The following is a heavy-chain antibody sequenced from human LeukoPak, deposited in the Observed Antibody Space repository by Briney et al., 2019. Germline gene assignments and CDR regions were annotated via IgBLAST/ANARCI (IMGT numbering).Heavy chain of an antibody. J-gene: IGHJ6*03. CDR1: GGTFSSYA. CDR3: ARNPRHDSSGYYYYYYYMDV. V-gene: IGHV1-69*13. D-gene: IGHD3-22*01. CDR2: IIPIFGTA. Sequence: ASVKVSRKASGGTFSSYAISWVRQAPGQGLEWMGGIIPIFGTANYAQKFQGRVTITADESTSTAYMELSSLRSEDTAVYYCARNPRHDSSGYYYYYYYMDVWGKGTTVTISS.